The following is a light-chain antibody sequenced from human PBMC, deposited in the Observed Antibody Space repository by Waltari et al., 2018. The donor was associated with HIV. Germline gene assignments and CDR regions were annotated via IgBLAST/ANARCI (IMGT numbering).Light chain of an antibody. Sequence: DILMTQSPAPLSVSPGERAPLSCRASQSVSSNLAWYQPKPGQAPRPLIYGASTRATDIPARFSGSGSGAQFTLTISSLQSEDFAVYYCQQYNNWPRTFGQGTKVEIK. CDR2: GAS. J-gene: IGKJ1*01. CDR3: QQYNNWPRT. V-gene: IGKV3-15*01. CDR1: QSVSSN.